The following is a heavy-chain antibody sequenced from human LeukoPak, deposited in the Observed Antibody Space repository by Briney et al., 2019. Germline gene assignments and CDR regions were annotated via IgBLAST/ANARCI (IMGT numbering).Heavy chain of an antibody. CDR2: IYSGDIT. CDR3: ATGGSQYSGAWFDY. J-gene: IGHJ5*01. Sequence: GGSLRLSCAASGFTVSSNYMSWVRQAPGKGLEWVSVIYSGDITYYADSVKGRFTISRDNSKNSLYLQMTSLRDEDTAVYYCATGGSQYSGAWFDYWGQGTLVTVSS. CDR1: GFTVSSNY. V-gene: IGHV3-66*01. D-gene: IGHD6-19*01.